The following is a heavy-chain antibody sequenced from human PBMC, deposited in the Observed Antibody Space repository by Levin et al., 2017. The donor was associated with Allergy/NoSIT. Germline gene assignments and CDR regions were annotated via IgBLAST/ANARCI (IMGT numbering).Heavy chain of an antibody. D-gene: IGHD2-2*01. CDR2: ISFDGSDK. CDR3: ARDLSSSRPKWFDP. Sequence: GESLKISCAASGFSFVSYALHWVRQTPGKGLEWVAAISFDGSDKFHADSVKGRFTISRDNSKNILYLQMNSLTREDTALYFCARDLSSSRPKWFDPWGQGTAVIVSS. CDR1: GFSFVSYA. V-gene: IGHV3-30*04. J-gene: IGHJ5*02.